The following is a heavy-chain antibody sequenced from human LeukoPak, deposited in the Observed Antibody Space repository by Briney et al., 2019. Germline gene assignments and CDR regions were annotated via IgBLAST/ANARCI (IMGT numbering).Heavy chain of an antibody. D-gene: IGHD6-13*01. CDR1: GGSISRYY. V-gene: IGHV4-59*01. CDR3: AREAGEQQLYGMDV. CDR2: IYYSGST. Sequence: SETLSLTCTVSGGSISRYYWSWIRQPPGKGLEWIGYIYYSGSTNYNPSLKSRVTISVDTSKNQFSLKLSSVTAADTAVYYCAREAGEQQLYGMDVWGQGTTVTVSS. J-gene: IGHJ6*02.